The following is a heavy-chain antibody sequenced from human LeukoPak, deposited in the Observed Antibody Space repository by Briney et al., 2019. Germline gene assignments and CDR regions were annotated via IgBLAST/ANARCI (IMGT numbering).Heavy chain of an antibody. Sequence: ASVKVSCKASGYTFTSYDINWVRQATGQGLEWMGWMNPNSGNTGYAQKFQGRVAMTRNTSISTAYMELSSLRPEDTAVYYCARGQEAAAGSHGYWGQGTLVTVSS. CDR2: MNPNSGNT. CDR3: ARGQEAAAGSHGY. D-gene: IGHD6-13*01. CDR1: GYTFTSYD. V-gene: IGHV1-8*01. J-gene: IGHJ4*02.